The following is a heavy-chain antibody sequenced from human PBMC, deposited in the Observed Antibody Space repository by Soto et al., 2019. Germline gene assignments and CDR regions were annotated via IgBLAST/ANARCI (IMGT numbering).Heavy chain of an antibody. CDR1: GFTFSSYA. D-gene: IGHD3-10*01. CDR3: ARERIRGGLGY. J-gene: IGHJ4*02. CDR2: ISYDGSNK. V-gene: IGHV3-30-3*01. Sequence: TGGSLRLSCAASGFTFSSYAMHWVRQAPGKGLEWVAVISYDGSNKYYADSVKGRFTISRDNSKNTLYLQMNSLRAEDTAVYYCARERIRGGLGYWGQGTLVTVSS.